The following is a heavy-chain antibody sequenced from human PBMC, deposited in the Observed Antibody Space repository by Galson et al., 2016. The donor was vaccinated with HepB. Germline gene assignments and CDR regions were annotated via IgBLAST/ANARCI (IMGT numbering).Heavy chain of an antibody. Sequence: SLRLSCAASGFTFSDYYMSWIRQAPGKGLEWVSYISNSRNTIKYADSVKGRFTISRDNAKNALYLQMNSLRAEDTAVYCCVRDSSRGLATPHWGQGTLVTVSS. V-gene: IGHV3-11*01. J-gene: IGHJ1*01. CDR1: GFTFSDYY. CDR3: VRDSSRGLATPH. CDR2: ISNSRNTI. D-gene: IGHD2-15*01.